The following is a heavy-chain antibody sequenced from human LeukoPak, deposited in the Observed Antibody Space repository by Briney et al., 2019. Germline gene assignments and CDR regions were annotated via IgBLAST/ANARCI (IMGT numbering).Heavy chain of an antibody. CDR3: AKGSDASSWSQNPYYFDY. Sequence: GGSLRLSCAASGFTFSSYAMHWVRQAPGKGLEWVAVISYDGSNKYYADSVKGRFTISRDNSKNALYLQMNSLRAEDTARYYCAKGSDASSWSQNPYYFDYWGQGTLVTVSS. CDR2: ISYDGSNK. V-gene: IGHV3-30-3*01. J-gene: IGHJ4*02. D-gene: IGHD6-13*01. CDR1: GFTFSSYA.